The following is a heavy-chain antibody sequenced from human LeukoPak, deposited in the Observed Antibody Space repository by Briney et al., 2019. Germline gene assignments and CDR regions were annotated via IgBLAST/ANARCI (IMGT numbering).Heavy chain of an antibody. V-gene: IGHV5-51*01. CDR1: GYSFTSYW. CDR3: ARQIPGYSYADDAFDI. D-gene: IGHD5-18*01. CDR2: IYPGDSDT. Sequence: GESLKISCKGAGYSFTSYWIGWVRQMPGKGLEWRGIIYPGDSDTRYSPSFQGQVTISADKSISTAYLQWSSLKAADTAMYYCARQIPGYSYADDAFDIWXXGTMVTVSS. J-gene: IGHJ3*02.